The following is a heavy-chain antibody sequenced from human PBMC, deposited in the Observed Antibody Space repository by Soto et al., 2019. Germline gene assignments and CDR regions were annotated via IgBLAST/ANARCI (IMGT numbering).Heavy chain of an antibody. Sequence: VGSLRLSCAVSGFTFSSYSMNWVRQAPGKGLEWVSSISSSSSYIYYADSVKGRFTISRDNAKNSLYLQMNSLRAEDTAVYYCATDSSPIAAAGNFDYWGQGTLVTVS. J-gene: IGHJ4*02. V-gene: IGHV3-21*01. CDR2: ISSSSSYI. CDR1: GFTFSSYS. D-gene: IGHD6-13*01. CDR3: ATDSSPIAAAGNFDY.